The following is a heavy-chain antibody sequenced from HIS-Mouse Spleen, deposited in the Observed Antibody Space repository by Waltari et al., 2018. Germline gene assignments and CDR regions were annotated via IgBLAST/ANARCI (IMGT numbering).Heavy chain of an antibody. CDR2: IYYSGST. V-gene: IGHV4-59*01. CDR1: GGSISSYY. Sequence: QVQLQESGPGLVKPSETLSLTCTVSGGSISSYYWSWIRQPPGKGLEWIGYIYYSGSTNYNPSLKSRVTISVDTSKNQFSLKLSSVTAADTAVYYCARVSSSSWYGDAFDIWGQGTMVTVSS. CDR3: ARVSSSSWYGDAFDI. J-gene: IGHJ3*02. D-gene: IGHD6-13*01.